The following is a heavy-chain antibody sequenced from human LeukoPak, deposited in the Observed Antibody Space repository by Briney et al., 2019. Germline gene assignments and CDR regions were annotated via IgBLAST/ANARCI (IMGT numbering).Heavy chain of an antibody. CDR1: GFTFSSYW. CDR2: IKQDGSEK. V-gene: IGHV3-7*01. J-gene: IGHJ4*02. Sequence: GGSLRLSCAASGFTFSSYWTSWVRQAPGKGLEWVANIKQDGSEKYYVDSVKGRFTISRDNAKNSLYLQMNSLRAEDTAVYYCATKALWGQGTLVTVSS. CDR3: ATKAL.